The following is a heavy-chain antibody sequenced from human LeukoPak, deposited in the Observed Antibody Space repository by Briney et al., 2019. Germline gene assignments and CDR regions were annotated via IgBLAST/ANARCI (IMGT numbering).Heavy chain of an antibody. J-gene: IGHJ4*02. Sequence: PGGSLRLSCAASGFTFSSYSMNWVRQAPGKGLEWVSSITSSGRYIYYADSVKGRFTISRDNSENTLYLQMNSLRAEDTAVYYCAKVGILMVYAGLYYFDYWGQGTLVTVSS. CDR2: ITSSGRYI. CDR1: GFTFSSYS. D-gene: IGHD2-8*01. CDR3: AKVGILMVYAGLYYFDY. V-gene: IGHV3-21*04.